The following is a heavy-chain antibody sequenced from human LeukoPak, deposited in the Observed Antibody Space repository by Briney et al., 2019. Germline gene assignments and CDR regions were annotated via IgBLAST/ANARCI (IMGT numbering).Heavy chain of an antibody. D-gene: IGHD2-2*01. CDR3: ARVGVSVVVPAANWFDP. CDR1: GFPFSSYS. Sequence: GSLRLSCAAPGFPFSSYSMNWVRQAPGKGLEWVSYISSSSSTIYYADSVKGRFTISRDNAKNSLYLQMNSLRAEDTAVYYCARVGVSVVVPAANWFDPWGQGTLVTVSS. V-gene: IGHV3-48*01. J-gene: IGHJ5*02. CDR2: ISSSSSTI.